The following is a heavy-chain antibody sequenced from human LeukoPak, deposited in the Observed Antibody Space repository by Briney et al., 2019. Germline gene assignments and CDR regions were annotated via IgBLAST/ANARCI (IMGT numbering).Heavy chain of an antibody. CDR2: ISGSGGST. J-gene: IGHJ4*02. Sequence: GGSLRLSCAASGFTFSSYGMSWVRQAPGKGLEWVSAISGSGGSTYYADSVKGRFTISRDNSKNTLYLQMNSLRAEDTAVYYCAKDPGYSGSYYSFDYWGQGALVTVSS. CDR1: GFTFSSYG. D-gene: IGHD1-26*01. CDR3: AKDPGYSGSYYSFDY. V-gene: IGHV3-23*01.